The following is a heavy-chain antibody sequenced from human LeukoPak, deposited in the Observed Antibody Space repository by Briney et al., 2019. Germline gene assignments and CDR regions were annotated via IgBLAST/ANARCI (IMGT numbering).Heavy chain of an antibody. Sequence: SVKVSCKASGYTFTSYGISWVRQAPGQGLEWMGGIIPIFGAANYAQKFQGRVTITADESTSTAYMELSSLRSEDTAVYYCARGAFYCSSTSCYSDYYYYYYMDVWGKGTTVTISS. CDR2: IIPIFGAA. D-gene: IGHD2-2*01. J-gene: IGHJ6*03. CDR3: ARGAFYCSSTSCYSDYYYYYYMDV. CDR1: GYTFTSYG. V-gene: IGHV1-69*13.